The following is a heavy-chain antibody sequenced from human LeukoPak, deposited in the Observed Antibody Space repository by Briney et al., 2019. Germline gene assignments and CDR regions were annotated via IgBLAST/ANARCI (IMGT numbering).Heavy chain of an antibody. Sequence: GGSLRLSCAVSGFTDSSHYMSWVRQAPGEGVEGVSVIYSGGSTYYADSVKGRFTISRDNSKNTLYLQMNSLRAEDTAVYYCARDPGAALFDYWGQGTLVTVSS. D-gene: IGHD6-13*01. CDR3: ARDPGAALFDY. J-gene: IGHJ4*02. CDR1: GFTDSSHY. CDR2: IYSGGST. V-gene: IGHV3-53*01.